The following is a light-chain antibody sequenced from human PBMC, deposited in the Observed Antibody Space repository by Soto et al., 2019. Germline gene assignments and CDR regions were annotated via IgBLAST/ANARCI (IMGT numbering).Light chain of an antibody. CDR2: DVS. Sequence: QSALTQPASVSGSPGQSITISCTGTISDVGGYNYVSWYQQHPGKAPKLIIFDVSNRPSGVSNRFSGSKSGNTASLTISGLQAEDEADYYCNSYTSSSTRVFGGGTKVTVL. CDR3: NSYTSSSTRV. V-gene: IGLV2-14*01. J-gene: IGLJ2*01. CDR1: ISDVGGYNY.